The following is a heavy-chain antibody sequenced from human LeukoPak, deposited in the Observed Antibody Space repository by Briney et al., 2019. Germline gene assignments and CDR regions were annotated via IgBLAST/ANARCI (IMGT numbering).Heavy chain of an antibody. CDR3: ARAALHGTTVTTLLDFDY. CDR2: IKEDGREK. D-gene: IGHD4-17*01. J-gene: IGHJ4*02. Sequence: GGSLRLSCAASGFTFSSYWMSWVRQAPGKGLKWVANIKEDGREKYYVDSVKGRFTISRDNAKNSLYLQMNSLRVEDTAVYYCARAALHGTTVTTLLDFDYWGQGTLVTVSS. CDR1: GFTFSSYW. V-gene: IGHV3-7*01.